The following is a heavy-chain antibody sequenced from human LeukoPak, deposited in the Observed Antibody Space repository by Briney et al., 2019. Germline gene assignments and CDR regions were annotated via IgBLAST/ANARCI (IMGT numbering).Heavy chain of an antibody. CDR2: IYPGDSDT. CDR1: RYSFTSYW. V-gene: IGHV5-51*01. J-gene: IGHJ4*02. Sequence: HGESLKTSRKGSRYSFTSYWIGWVRQMPGKGLEWMGIIYPGDSDTRYSPSFQGQVTISADKSISTAYLQWSSLKASDTAMYYCNLQSGSDNFDYWGQGTLVTVSS. D-gene: IGHD4-11*01. CDR3: NLQSGSDNFDY.